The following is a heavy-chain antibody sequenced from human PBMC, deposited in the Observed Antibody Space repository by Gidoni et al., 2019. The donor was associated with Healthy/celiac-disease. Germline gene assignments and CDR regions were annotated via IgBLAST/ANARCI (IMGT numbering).Heavy chain of an antibody. CDR3: APSRGGWELLNHAFDI. Sequence: QVQLVESGGGGVQPGRYRRLSCAASGFTSSSYGMHWVRQAAGKGLGWVAVISYSGSKNSYADSVKGRFTISRNNSKNTLYLQMNSLRGEDTAVYSCAPSRGGWELLNHAFDIWGQGTMVTVSS. D-gene: IGHD1-26*01. CDR1: GFTSSSYG. CDR2: ISYSGSKN. J-gene: IGHJ3*02. V-gene: IGHV3-30*03.